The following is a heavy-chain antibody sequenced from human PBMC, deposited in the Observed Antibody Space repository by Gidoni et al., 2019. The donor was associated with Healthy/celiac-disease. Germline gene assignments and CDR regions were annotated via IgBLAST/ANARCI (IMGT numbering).Heavy chain of an antibody. J-gene: IGHJ4*02. CDR2: IRSKAYGGTT. CDR1: GLTCGDYD. CDR3: TRLPDYYDSSGYYDY. D-gene: IGHD3-22*01. Sequence: EVKLVESGGVLVQPGRSLRLSWTASGLTCGDYDMSWFRQAPGKGLEWVGFIRSKAYGGTTEYAASVKGRFTISRDDSKSIAYLQMNSLKTEDTAVYYCTRLPDYYDSSGYYDYWGQGTLVTVSS. V-gene: IGHV3-49*03.